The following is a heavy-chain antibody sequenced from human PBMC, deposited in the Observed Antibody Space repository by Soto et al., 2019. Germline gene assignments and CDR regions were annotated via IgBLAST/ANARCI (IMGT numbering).Heavy chain of an antibody. D-gene: IGHD3-10*01. J-gene: IGHJ4*02. V-gene: IGHV1-46*01. CDR3: ARGDVVRGVIFREARKGYYFEY. CDR1: GYTFTSYY. CDR2: INPSGGST. Sequence: GASVKVSCKASGYTFTSYYMHWVRQAPGQGLEWMGIINPSGGSTSYAQKFQGRVTMTRDTSTSTVYMELSSLRSEDTAVYYCARGDVVRGVIFREARKGYYFEYWGQGTLVTVSS.